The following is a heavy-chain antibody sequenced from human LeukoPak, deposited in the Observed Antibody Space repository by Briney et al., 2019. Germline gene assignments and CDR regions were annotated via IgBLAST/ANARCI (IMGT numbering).Heavy chain of an antibody. CDR3: AKGDYYDSSGYYYVPFDY. J-gene: IGHJ4*02. CDR1: GFTFSSYS. Sequence: PGGSLSLSCAASGFTFSSYSMNWVRQAPGKGLEWVSYISSSSSTIYYADSVKGRFTISRDNAKNSLYLQMNSLRAEDTALYYCAKGDYYDSSGYYYVPFDYWGQGTLVTVSS. CDR2: ISSSSSTI. D-gene: IGHD3-22*01. V-gene: IGHV3-48*04.